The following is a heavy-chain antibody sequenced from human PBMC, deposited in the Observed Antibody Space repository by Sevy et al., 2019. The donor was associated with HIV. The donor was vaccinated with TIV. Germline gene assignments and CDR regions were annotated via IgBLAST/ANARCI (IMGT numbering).Heavy chain of an antibody. CDR2: IYSGGST. D-gene: IGHD5-12*01. CDR1: GFTVSSNY. V-gene: IGHV3-53*01. CDR3: AREMATINDY. J-gene: IGHJ4*02. Sequence: GGSLRLSCAASGFTVSSNYMNWVRQAPGKGLEWVSVIYSGGSTYYADSVKGRFTISRDKSKNTLYLQMNSLRAEDTAMYYCAREMATINDYWGQGTLVTVSS.